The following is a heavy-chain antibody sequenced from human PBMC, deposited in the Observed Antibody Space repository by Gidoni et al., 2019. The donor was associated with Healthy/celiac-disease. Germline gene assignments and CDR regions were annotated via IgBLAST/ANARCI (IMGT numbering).Heavy chain of an antibody. CDR1: GFTFSSYD. Sequence: EVQLVESVGGLVQPGGSLRPSSAASGFTFSSYDMHWVRQATGNGLEWVSSIGTSGDTSYPGSVKGRFTISRENAKSSVYLQMNSLRAGDTAVYYCARGVHRLYSSSWYDYWGQGTLVTVSS. J-gene: IGHJ4*02. D-gene: IGHD6-13*01. V-gene: IGHV3-13*01. CDR3: ARGVHRLYSSSWYDY. CDR2: IGTSGDT.